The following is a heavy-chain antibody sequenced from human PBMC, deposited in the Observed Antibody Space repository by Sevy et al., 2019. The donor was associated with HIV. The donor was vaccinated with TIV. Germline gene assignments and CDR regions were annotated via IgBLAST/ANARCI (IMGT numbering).Heavy chain of an antibody. CDR2: INGDGSSI. CDR1: GFSFSNNW. Sequence: GGSLRLSCATSGFSFSNNWMRWVRQAPGKGLVWVSRINGDGSSISYADPVNGRFTISRDNAKNTLYLQMNSLRVEDTAVYYCAGSNWYAAFDIWGPGTMVTVSS. D-gene: IGHD6-13*01. V-gene: IGHV3-74*01. J-gene: IGHJ3*02. CDR3: AGSNWYAAFDI.